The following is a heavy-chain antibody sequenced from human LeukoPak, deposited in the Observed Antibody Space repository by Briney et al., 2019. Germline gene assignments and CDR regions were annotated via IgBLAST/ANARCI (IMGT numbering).Heavy chain of an antibody. D-gene: IGHD3-10*01. Sequence: PGGSLRLSCAASGFTFSSYAMHWVRQAPGKGLEWVSAISGSGGSTYYADSVKGRFTISRDNSKNTLYLQMNSLRAEDTAVYYCARGLVWRGVPLRVIHAEYFQHWGQGTLVTVSS. J-gene: IGHJ1*01. V-gene: IGHV3-23*01. CDR3: ARGLVWRGVPLRVIHAEYFQH. CDR1: GFTFSSYA. CDR2: ISGSGGST.